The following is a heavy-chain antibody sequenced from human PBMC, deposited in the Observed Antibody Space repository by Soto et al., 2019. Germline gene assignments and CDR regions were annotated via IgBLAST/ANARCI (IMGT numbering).Heavy chain of an antibody. CDR2: IKHDGSVQ. D-gene: IGHD4-4*01. J-gene: IGHJ4*02. CDR1: GFTFSGYW. CDR3: ARATYSNAWYRFDL. Sequence: LRLSCEASGFTFSGYWMSWVRQAPGKGLGWVADIKHDGSVQYYVDSVKGRFTISRDNAKKLLFLQMNGPRAEDTALYYCARATYSNAWYRFDLWGQGTLVTVSS. V-gene: IGHV3-7*03.